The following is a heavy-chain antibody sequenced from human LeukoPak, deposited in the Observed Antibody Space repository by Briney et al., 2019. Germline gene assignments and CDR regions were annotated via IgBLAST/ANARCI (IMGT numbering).Heavy chain of an antibody. Sequence: QPGGSLRLSFAASGFTFSSYAMSWVRQAPGKGLEWVSAISGSGGSTYYADSVKGRFTISRDNSKNTLYLQMNSLRAEDTAVYYCAKEVSILPAASLVAWGQEPWSPSPQ. V-gene: IGHV3-23*01. D-gene: IGHD2-2*01. CDR2: ISGSGGST. CDR1: GFTFSSYA. J-gene: IGHJ5*01. CDR3: AKEVSILPAASLVA.